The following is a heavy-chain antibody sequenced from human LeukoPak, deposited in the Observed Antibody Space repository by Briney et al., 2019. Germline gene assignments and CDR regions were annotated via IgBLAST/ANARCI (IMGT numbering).Heavy chain of an antibody. Sequence: SETLSLTCTVSGGSISSSSYYWGWIRQPPGKGLEWIGSIYYSGSTYYNPSLKSRVTISVDKSKNQFSLKLSSVTAADTAVYYCARDPQGLYDYWGQGTLVTVSS. D-gene: IGHD3/OR15-3a*01. CDR3: ARDPQGLYDY. CDR2: IYYSGST. CDR1: GGSISSSSYY. V-gene: IGHV4-39*07. J-gene: IGHJ4*02.